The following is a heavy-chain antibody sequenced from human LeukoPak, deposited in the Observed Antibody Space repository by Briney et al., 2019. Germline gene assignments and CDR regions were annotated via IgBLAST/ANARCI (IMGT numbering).Heavy chain of an antibody. J-gene: IGHJ5*02. CDR2: INHSGST. CDR3: ARQYSNNWYDDRGWFDP. V-gene: IGHV4-34*01. CDR1: GGSFSGYY. Sequence: SETLSLTCAVYGGSFSGYYWSWIRQPPGKGLEWIGEINHSGSTNYNPSLKSRVTISVDTSKNQFSLTLSSVTAAGTAVYYCARQYSNNWYDDRGWFDPWGQGTLVTVSS. D-gene: IGHD6-13*01.